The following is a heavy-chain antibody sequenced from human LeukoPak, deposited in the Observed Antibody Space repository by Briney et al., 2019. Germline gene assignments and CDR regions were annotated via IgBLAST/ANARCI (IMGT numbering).Heavy chain of an antibody. Sequence: GGSLRLSCAASGFTFSDYYMSWIRQAPGKGLEWVSYISSSGSFIYYADSVKGRFTISRDNAKDSLYLHMNSLRAEDTALYYCAREPYYDSSGYSPDYWGQGTLVTVSS. J-gene: IGHJ4*02. CDR2: ISSSGSFI. V-gene: IGHV3-11*04. D-gene: IGHD3-22*01. CDR3: AREPYYDSSGYSPDY. CDR1: GFTFSDYY.